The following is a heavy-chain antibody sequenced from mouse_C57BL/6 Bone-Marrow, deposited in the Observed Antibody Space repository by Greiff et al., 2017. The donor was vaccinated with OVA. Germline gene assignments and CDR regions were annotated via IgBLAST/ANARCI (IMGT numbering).Heavy chain of an antibody. CDR1: GYTFTDYY. CDR2: INPNNGGT. J-gene: IGHJ2*01. V-gene: IGHV1-26*01. Sequence: VQLQQSGPELVKPGASVKISCKASGYTFTDYYMNWVKQSHGKSLEWIGDINPNNGGTSYNQKFKGKATLTVDKSSSTAYMVLRSLTSEDSAVYYCFNPYFDYWGQGTTLTVSS. CDR3: FNPYFDY.